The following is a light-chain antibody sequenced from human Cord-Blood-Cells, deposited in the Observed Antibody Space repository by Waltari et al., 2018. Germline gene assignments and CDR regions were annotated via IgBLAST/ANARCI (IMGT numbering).Light chain of an antibody. V-gene: IGLV2-23*01. J-gene: IGLJ3*02. CDR1: SSDVGSYNL. CDR3: GSYAGSSNWV. CDR2: EGS. Sequence: QSALTQPASVSGSPGQSIPIPCTGTSSDVGSYNLVSWYQQHPGKAPKLMIYEGSKRPSGFSNRFSGSKSGNTASLTISGLQAEDEADYYCGSYAGSSNWVFGGGTKLTV.